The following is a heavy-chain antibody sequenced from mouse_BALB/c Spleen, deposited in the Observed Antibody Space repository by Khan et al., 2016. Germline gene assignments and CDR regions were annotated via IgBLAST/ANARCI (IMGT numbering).Heavy chain of an antibody. CDR2: IHPYNDGT. CDR1: GYTFTTYV. CDR3: ARGYYGSRYIFDY. V-gene: IGHV1S136*01. J-gene: IGHJ2*01. Sequence: LQLQQSGPELVKPGASVKMSCKASGYTFTTYVMHWVKQKPGQGLEWIGYIHPYNDGTKYNEKFKGKATLTSDNSSSTAYMELSSLTSEDSAVYYCARGYYGSRYIFDYWGQGTTLTVSS. D-gene: IGHD1-1*01.